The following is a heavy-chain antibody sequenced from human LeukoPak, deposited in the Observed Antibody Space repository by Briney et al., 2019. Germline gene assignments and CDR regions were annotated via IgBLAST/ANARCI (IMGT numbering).Heavy chain of an antibody. CDR1: GFTFSSYE. J-gene: IGHJ4*02. CDR2: ITRKSYGGTT. V-gene: IGHV3-49*04. CDR3: SHSGKYDFWSGTF. Sequence: GGSLRLSCAASGFTFSSYEMNWVRQAPGKGLEWVGFITRKSYGGTTEYAASVKGRFTISRDDSKSIAYLEMSSLKTEDTGVYYCSHSGKYDFWSGTFWGQGTLVIVSS. D-gene: IGHD3-3*01.